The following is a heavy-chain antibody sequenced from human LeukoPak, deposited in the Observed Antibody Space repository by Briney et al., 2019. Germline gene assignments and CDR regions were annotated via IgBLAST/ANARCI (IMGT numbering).Heavy chain of an antibody. Sequence: ASVKFSCKASGYTFTSYGISWVRQAPGQGLEWMGWISAYNGNTNYAQKLQGRVTMTTDTSTSTAYMELRSLRSDDTAVYYCARASDYGDYEGNYFDYWGQGTLVTVSS. CDR2: ISAYNGNT. CDR1: GYTFTSYG. D-gene: IGHD4-17*01. J-gene: IGHJ4*02. V-gene: IGHV1-18*01. CDR3: ARASDYGDYEGNYFDY.